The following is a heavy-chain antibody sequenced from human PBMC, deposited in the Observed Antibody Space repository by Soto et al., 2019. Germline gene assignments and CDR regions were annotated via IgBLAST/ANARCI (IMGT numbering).Heavy chain of an antibody. CDR3: AADISGGRHX. J-gene: IGHJ3*02. D-gene: IGHD2-15*01. Sequence: GEALKISWKGSGYSFTSYWISWVRQMPGKGLDWMGRIDTSDSYTNYSPSFQGHVTISADKSISTAYLQWSSLKASDTAMYYCAADISGGRHXWGQGTMVTVS. CDR1: GYSFTSYW. CDR2: IDTSDSYT. V-gene: IGHV5-10-1*01.